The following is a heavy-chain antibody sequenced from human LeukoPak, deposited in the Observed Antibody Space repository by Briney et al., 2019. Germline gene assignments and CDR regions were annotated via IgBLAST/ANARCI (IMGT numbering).Heavy chain of an antibody. J-gene: IGHJ4*02. CDR2: ISSSSSYI. CDR1: GFTFRTYS. Sequence: GGSLRLSCAVSGFTFRTYSMNWVRQAPGKGLEWVSSISSSSSYIYYADSVKGRFTISRDNAKNSLYLQMNSLRAEDTAVYYCARAGGSSWLLDYWGQGTLVTVSS. CDR3: ARAGGSSWLLDY. V-gene: IGHV3-21*01. D-gene: IGHD6-13*01.